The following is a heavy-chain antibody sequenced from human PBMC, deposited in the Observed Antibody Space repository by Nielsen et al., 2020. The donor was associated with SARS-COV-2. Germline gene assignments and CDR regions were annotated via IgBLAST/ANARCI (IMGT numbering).Heavy chain of an antibody. V-gene: IGHV4-39*01. D-gene: IGHD6-6*01. CDR3: ARRLAYSSSSGDFDS. CDR2: VHYSENT. J-gene: IGHJ4*02. Sequence: ESLKISCTVSGGSISSNTHYWDWIRQPPGKGLEWLGSVHYSENTYYNPSLKSRVTLSVDTPKNQVSLKLSSVTAADTAVYYCARRLAYSSSSGDFDSWGQGTLVTVSS. CDR1: GGSISSNTHY.